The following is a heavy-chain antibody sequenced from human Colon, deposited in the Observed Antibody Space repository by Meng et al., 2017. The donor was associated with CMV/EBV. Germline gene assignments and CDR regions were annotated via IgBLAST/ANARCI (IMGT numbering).Heavy chain of an antibody. J-gene: IGHJ6*02. D-gene: IGHD1-26*01. CDR2: FDYRGTS. Sequence: SETLSFTCTVSGVSVSSADYFWTWIRQPPGKGLEWVGHFDYRGTSHPNPSLRGRVSVSVDTTKNQFSLRLTSVTAADTAVYFCARDWIRSGDTYFYYSLGVWGQGTTVTVSS. CDR3: ARDWIRSGDTYFYYSLGV. CDR1: GVSVSSADYF. V-gene: IGHV4-30-4*08.